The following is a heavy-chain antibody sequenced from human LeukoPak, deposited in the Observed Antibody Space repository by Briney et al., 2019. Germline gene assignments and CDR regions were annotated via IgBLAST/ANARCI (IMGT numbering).Heavy chain of an antibody. Sequence: GASVKVSCKASGYTFTSYDINWVRQATGQGLEWMGWMNPNSGNTGYAQKFQGRVTMTRNTSISKDYMELSSLTSEDTAVYYCARVVDTANYYFDYWGQGALVTVSS. V-gene: IGHV1-8*01. CDR1: GYTFTSYD. D-gene: IGHD5-18*01. J-gene: IGHJ4*02. CDR3: ARVVDTANYYFDY. CDR2: MNPNSGNT.